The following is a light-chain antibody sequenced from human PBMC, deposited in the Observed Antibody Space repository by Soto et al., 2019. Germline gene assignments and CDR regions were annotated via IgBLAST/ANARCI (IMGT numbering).Light chain of an antibody. CDR1: SSNIGSNT. CDR2: SNT. Sequence: QAVVTQPPSASGTPGQRVTISCSGSSSNIGSNTVNWYQQLPGTAPKLLIYSNTQRPSGVPDRFSGSKSGTSASLAISGLQSEDEADYYCAAWDDSLNGLVFGGGTQLTVL. J-gene: IGLJ2*01. CDR3: AAWDDSLNGLV. V-gene: IGLV1-44*01.